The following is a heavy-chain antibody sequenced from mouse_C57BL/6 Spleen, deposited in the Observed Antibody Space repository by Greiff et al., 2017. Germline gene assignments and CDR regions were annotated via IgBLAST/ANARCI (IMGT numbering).Heavy chain of an antibody. J-gene: IGHJ1*03. CDR3: ARGGNHWYFDV. CDR1: GYTFTSYW. V-gene: IGHV1-55*01. D-gene: IGHD2-1*01. Sequence: QVQLQQPGAELVKPGASVKMSCKASGYTFTSYWITWVKQRPGQGLEWIGDIYPGSGSTNYNEKFKSNDTMTVDTSSSTAYMQLSSLTSEDAAVYYCARGGNHWYFDVWGTGTTVTVSS. CDR2: IYPGSGST.